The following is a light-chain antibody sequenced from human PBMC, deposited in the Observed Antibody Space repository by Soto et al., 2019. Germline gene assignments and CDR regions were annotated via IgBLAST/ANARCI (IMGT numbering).Light chain of an antibody. Sequence: DIQMTQPPSSLSASVGDRVTITCRASQSISSYLNWYQQKPGKAPKLLIYAASSLQSGVPSRFSGSGSGTDFTLTISSLQPEDFETYYCQQSYSTPWTFGQGTKVDI. J-gene: IGKJ1*01. CDR3: QQSYSTPWT. CDR1: QSISSY. V-gene: IGKV1-39*01. CDR2: AAS.